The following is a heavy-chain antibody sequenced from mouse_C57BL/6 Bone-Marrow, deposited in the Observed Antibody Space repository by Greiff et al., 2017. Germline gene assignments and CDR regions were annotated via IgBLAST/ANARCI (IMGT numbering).Heavy chain of an antibody. CDR2: ISNGGGST. V-gene: IGHV5-12*01. J-gene: IGHJ1*03. D-gene: IGHD2-12*01. CDR1: GFTFSDYY. CDR3: ARQVYSYFDV. Sequence: EVMLVESGGGLVQPGGSLKLSCAASGFTFSDYYMYWVRQTPEKRLEWVAYISNGGGSTYYPDTVKGRFTISRDNAKNTLYLQMSRLKSEDTAMYYCARQVYSYFDVWGTGTTVTVSS.